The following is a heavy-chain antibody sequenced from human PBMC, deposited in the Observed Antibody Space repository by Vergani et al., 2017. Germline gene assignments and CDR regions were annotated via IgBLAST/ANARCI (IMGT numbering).Heavy chain of an antibody. CDR1: GFTVSSYS. D-gene: IGHD3-10*01. CDR3: AKDGLAYGSGSWYY. Sequence: EVQLVESGGGFVPPGGSLRLSCEASGFTVSSYSITWIRQAPGKGLEWVSYISASSRSIYYADSVKGRFTISRDNSKNTVYLQMNSLRTGDTAVYYCAKDGLAYGSGSWYYWGRGTLVTVSS. V-gene: IGHV3-48*01. J-gene: IGHJ4*02. CDR2: ISASSRSI.